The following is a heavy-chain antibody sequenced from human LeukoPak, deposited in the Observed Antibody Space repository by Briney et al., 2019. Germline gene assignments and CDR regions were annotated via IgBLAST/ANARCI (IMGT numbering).Heavy chain of an antibody. J-gene: IGHJ3*02. Sequence: GGSLRLSCAASGFTFSSYAMSWVRQAPGKGLEWVSAISGSGGSTYYADSVKGRFTISRDNSKNTLYLQMNSLRAEDTAVYYRANGLLWFGESHEEDAFDIWGQGTMVTVSS. CDR2: ISGSGGST. CDR1: GFTFSSYA. D-gene: IGHD3-10*01. CDR3: ANGLLWFGESHEEDAFDI. V-gene: IGHV3-23*01.